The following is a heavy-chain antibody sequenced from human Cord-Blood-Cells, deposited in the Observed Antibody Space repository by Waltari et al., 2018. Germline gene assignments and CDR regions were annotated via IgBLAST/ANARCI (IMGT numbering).Heavy chain of an antibody. CDR2: INHIGST. V-gene: IGHV4-34*01. D-gene: IGHD2-2*02. Sequence: QVQLQQWGAGLLKPSETMSLTCAVYGGSFSGYYWSWLRQPPRTGLAWIGEINHIGSTNYNPSLKSRGTISVDTSKNQFSLKLSSVTAADTAVYYCARVGYCSSTSCYTGRWYFDLWGRGTLVTVSS. CDR1: GGSFSGYY. CDR3: ARVGYCSSTSCYTGRWYFDL. J-gene: IGHJ2*01.